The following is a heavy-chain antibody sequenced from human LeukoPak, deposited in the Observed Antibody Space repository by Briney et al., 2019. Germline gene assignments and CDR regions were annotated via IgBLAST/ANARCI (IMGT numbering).Heavy chain of an antibody. CDR2: IYYSGST. CDR1: GGSISGYY. V-gene: IGHV4-59*01. J-gene: IGHJ4*02. CDR3: AREGLYGDYVWSLDY. Sequence: PSETLSLTCTFSGGSISGYYCSWIRQPPGKGLEWIGYIYYSGSTNYNPSLKSRVSMSVDTSKNQFSLKLSSVTAADTAVYYCAREGLYGDYVWSLDYWGQGTLVTVSS. D-gene: IGHD4-17*01.